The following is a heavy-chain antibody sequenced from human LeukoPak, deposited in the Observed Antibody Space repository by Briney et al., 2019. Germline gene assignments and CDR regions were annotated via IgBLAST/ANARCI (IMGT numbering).Heavy chain of an antibody. Sequence: ASVKVSCKASGYTFNNYGISWVRQAPGQGLEWMGWVTSYNGDTNYAQKFQGRVTMSTDTSTSTAYMELRSLRSEDTAVYYCARGRGIAARWWFDPWGQGTLVTVSS. CDR1: GYTFNNYG. J-gene: IGHJ5*02. CDR2: VTSYNGDT. V-gene: IGHV1-18*01. CDR3: ARGRGIAARWWFDP. D-gene: IGHD6-6*01.